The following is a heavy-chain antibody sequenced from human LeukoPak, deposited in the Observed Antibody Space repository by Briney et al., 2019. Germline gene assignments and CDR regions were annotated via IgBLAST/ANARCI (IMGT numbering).Heavy chain of an antibody. D-gene: IGHD1-26*01. CDR1: GFTFSSYS. CDR3: ARVSAGEIDY. J-gene: IGHJ4*02. CDR2: ISSSSSTI. Sequence: GSLRLSCAASGFTFSSYSMNWVRQAPGKGLEWVSYISSSSSTIYYADSVKGRFTISRDNAKNSLYLQMNSLRAEDTAVYYCARVSAGEIDYWGQGTLVTVSS. V-gene: IGHV3-48*01.